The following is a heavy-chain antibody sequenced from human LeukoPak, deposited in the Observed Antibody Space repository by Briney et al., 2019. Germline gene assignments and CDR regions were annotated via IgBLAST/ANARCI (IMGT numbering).Heavy chain of an antibody. Sequence: ASVKVSCKASGYTFSSYSISWVRQARGQGLECMGWVSAYNGNTNYAQKLQGRVTMTTDTSTSTAYMELRSLRSDDTAVYYCANYGYNSFDYWGQGTLVTVSS. V-gene: IGHV1-18*01. CDR1: GYTFSSYS. D-gene: IGHD5-24*01. CDR3: ANYGYNSFDY. CDR2: VSAYNGNT. J-gene: IGHJ4*02.